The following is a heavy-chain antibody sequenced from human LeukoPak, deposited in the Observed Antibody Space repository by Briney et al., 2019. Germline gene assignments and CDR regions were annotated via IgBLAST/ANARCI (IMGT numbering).Heavy chain of an antibody. CDR1: GFTFSSYG. Sequence: GGSLRLSCAASGFTFSSYGMHWVRQAPGKGLEWVAVIWYDGSNKYYADSVKGRFTISRDNSKNTLYLQMNSLRAEDTAVYYCARETLDIVVVPAASFFDYWGRGTLVTVSS. CDR3: ARETLDIVVVPAASFFDY. J-gene: IGHJ4*02. CDR2: IWYDGSNK. D-gene: IGHD2-2*03. V-gene: IGHV3-33*01.